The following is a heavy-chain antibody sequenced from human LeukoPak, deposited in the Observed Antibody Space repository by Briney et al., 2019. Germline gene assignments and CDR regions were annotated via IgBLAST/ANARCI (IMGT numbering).Heavy chain of an antibody. Sequence: PSETLSLTCTVSGGSISSSSYYWGWIRQPPGKGLEWIGSIYYSGSTYYNPSLKSRVTISVDTSKNQFSLKLSSVTAADTAVYYCARAYSSWFPFDYWGQGTLVTVSS. J-gene: IGHJ4*02. D-gene: IGHD6-13*01. CDR1: GGSISSSSYY. CDR2: IYYSGST. CDR3: ARAYSSWFPFDY. V-gene: IGHV4-39*07.